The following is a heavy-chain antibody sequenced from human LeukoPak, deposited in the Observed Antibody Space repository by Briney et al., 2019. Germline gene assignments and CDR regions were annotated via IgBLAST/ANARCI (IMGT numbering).Heavy chain of an antibody. J-gene: IGHJ4*02. CDR3: AREVGEYYFDY. CDR1: GGSINNYY. CDR2: IYYTGST. Sequence: SETLSLTCTVSGGSINNYYWSWVRQPPGAGLEWLAYIYYTGSTNYNPSLKTRLTISVDTSKNQFSLRLNSVTAADTAVYYCAREVGEYYFDYWGQGTLVTVSS. V-gene: IGHV4-59*12. D-gene: IGHD2-2*01.